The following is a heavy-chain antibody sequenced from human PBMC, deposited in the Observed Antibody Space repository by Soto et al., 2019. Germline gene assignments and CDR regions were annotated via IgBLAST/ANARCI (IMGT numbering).Heavy chain of an antibody. CDR1: GDSVSSNSAA. D-gene: IGHD6-6*01. CDR2: TYYRSKWYN. Sequence: SQTLSLTCAISGDSVSSNSAAWNWIRQSPSRGLEWLGRTYYRSKWYNDYAVSVKSRITINPDTSKNQFSLQLNSVTPEDTAVYYCARVRVYGGVVGSIAARPDWFDPWGQGTLVTVSS. CDR3: ARVRVYGGVVGSIAARPDWFDP. J-gene: IGHJ5*02. V-gene: IGHV6-1*01.